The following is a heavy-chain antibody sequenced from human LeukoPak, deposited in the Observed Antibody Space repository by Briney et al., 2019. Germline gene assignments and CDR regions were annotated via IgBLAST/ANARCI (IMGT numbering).Heavy chain of an antibody. J-gene: IGHJ4*02. CDR1: GGSISSSS. CDR3: ASDLIVGGTAILGY. D-gene: IGHD1-26*01. V-gene: IGHV3-21*01. CDR2: ISSSSSYI. Sequence: PSETLSLTCTVSGGSISSSSYYWGWIRQPPGKGLESVSSISSSSSYIYYADSVKGRFTISRDNAKNSLYLQMNSLRAEDTAVYYCASDLIVGGTAILGYWGQGTLVTVSS.